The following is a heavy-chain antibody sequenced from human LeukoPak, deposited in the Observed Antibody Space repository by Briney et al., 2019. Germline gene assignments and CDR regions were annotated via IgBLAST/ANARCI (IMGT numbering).Heavy chain of an antibody. V-gene: IGHV1-69*01. Sequence: ANYAQKFQGRVTITADGSTSTAYMEVSSLRSEDTAVYYCARAYSGYDFFDYWGQGILVTVSS. CDR3: ARAYSGYDFFDY. D-gene: IGHD5-12*01. J-gene: IGHJ4*02. CDR2: A.